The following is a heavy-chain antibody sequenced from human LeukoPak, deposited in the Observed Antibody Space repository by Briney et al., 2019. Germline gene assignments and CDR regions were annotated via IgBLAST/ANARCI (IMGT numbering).Heavy chain of an antibody. D-gene: IGHD3-9*01. J-gene: IGHJ4*02. CDR2: FDPEDGET. CDR1: GYTLTELS. CDR3: ATVQLPSYYDILTGRYYFDY. V-gene: IGHV1-24*01. Sequence: ASVKVSCKVSGYTLTELSMHWVRQAPGKRLEWMGGFDPEDGETIYAQKFQGRVTMTEDTSTDTAYMELSSLRSEDTAVYYCATVQLPSYYDILTGRYYFDYWGQGTLVTVSS.